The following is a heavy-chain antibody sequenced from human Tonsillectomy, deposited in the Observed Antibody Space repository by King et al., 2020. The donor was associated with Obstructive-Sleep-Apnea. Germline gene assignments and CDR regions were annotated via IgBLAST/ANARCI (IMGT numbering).Heavy chain of an antibody. J-gene: IGHJ4*02. CDR2: MYPGDSDT. CDR3: AKHYYDSSGYYEFDF. V-gene: IGHV5-51*01. Sequence: VQLVESGAEVKKPGESLKISCKGSGYNFNRYCIAWVRQMPGKGLEWMGFMYPGDSDTRYSPSFQGQVTISDDKSISTVYLQWSSLKASDTAMYYCAKHYYDSSGYYEFDFWGQGTLVTVSS. D-gene: IGHD3-22*01. CDR1: GYNFNRYC.